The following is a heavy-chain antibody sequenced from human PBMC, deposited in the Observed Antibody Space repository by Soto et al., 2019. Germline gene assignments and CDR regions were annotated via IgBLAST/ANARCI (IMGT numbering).Heavy chain of an antibody. CDR3: ARSGITMVRGVITDDYYYYGMDV. CDR1: GYTFTSYG. D-gene: IGHD3-10*01. Sequence: ASVKVSGKASGYTFTSYGISWVRQAPGQGLEWMGWISAYNGNTNYAQKLQGRVTMTTDTSTSTAYMELRSLRSDDTAVYYCARSGITMVRGVITDDYYYYGMDVWGQGTTVTVSS. J-gene: IGHJ6*02. CDR2: ISAYNGNT. V-gene: IGHV1-18*01.